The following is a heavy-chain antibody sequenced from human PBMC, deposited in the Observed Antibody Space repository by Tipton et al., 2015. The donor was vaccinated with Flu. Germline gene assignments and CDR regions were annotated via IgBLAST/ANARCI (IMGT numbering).Heavy chain of an antibody. V-gene: IGHV4-38-2*02. J-gene: IGHJ4*02. D-gene: IGHD2-2*01. CDR3: ARDPSLGMPEYFDN. CDR1: GDSIGRSYC. Sequence: LRLSCSVSGDSIGRSYCWGWIRQPPGKGLEWIGNICQSGSTYVNLSLMGRVTISVDSSKNQFSLKLTSVTAADTAVYYCARDPSLGMPEYFDNWGQGILVTASS. CDR2: ICQSGST.